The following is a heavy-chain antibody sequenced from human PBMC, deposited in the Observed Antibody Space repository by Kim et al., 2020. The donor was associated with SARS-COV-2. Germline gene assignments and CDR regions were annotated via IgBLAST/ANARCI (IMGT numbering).Heavy chain of an antibody. CDR2: ISHGGNT. V-gene: IGHV4-38-2*02. CDR1: GSSIGSGYY. Sequence: SETLSLTCTVSGSSIGSGYYWGWIRQPPGRGLEWIGSISHGGNTYYSPSLQSRVTISVDTSKEQFSLKLSSVTAADTATYYFARQVGRGWSNFDVWGRG. D-gene: IGHD6-19*01. J-gene: IGHJ3*01. CDR3: ARQVGRGWSNFDV.